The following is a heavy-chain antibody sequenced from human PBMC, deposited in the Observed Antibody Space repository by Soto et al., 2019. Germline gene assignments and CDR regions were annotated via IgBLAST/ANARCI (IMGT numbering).Heavy chain of an antibody. CDR3: ATFAGAGTYYYYGMDV. Sequence: GASVKVSCKVSGYTLTELSMHWVRQAPGRGLEWMGGFDPEDGETIYAQKFQGRVTMTEDTSTDTAYMELSSLRSEDTAVYYCATFAGAGTYYYYGMDVWSQGTTVTVSS. CDR2: FDPEDGET. V-gene: IGHV1-24*01. D-gene: IGHD6-13*01. J-gene: IGHJ6*02. CDR1: GYTLTELS.